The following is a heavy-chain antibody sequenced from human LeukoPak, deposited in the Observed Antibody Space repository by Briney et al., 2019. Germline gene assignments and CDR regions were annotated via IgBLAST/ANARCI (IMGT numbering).Heavy chain of an antibody. CDR1: GGSISSGGYY. J-gene: IGHJ6*04. V-gene: IGHV4-31*03. Sequence: SGTLSLTCTVSGGSISSGGYYWSWIRQHPGKGLEWIGYIYYSGSTYYNPSLKSRVTISVDTSKNQFSLKLSSVTAADTAVYYCARSPIVPAAIDGMDVWGKGTTVTVSS. CDR3: ARSPIVPAAIDGMDV. D-gene: IGHD2-2*01. CDR2: IYYSGST.